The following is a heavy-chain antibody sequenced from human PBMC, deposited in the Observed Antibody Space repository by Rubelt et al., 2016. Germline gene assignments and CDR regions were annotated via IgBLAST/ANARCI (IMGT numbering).Heavy chain of an antibody. CDR1: GFTFNSYR. CDR2: IYDGGSPM. Sequence: PGGSLRLSCIASGFTFNSYRMNWVRQAPGKGLEWVSTIYDGGSPMYYADSVKGRFTISRDNAKNSLFLQMNSLRAEDTALYYCATEGLPAAMTAFDIWGQGTMVTVSS. D-gene: IGHD2-2*01. V-gene: IGHV3-48*04. J-gene: IGHJ3*02. CDR3: ATEGLPAAMTAFDI.